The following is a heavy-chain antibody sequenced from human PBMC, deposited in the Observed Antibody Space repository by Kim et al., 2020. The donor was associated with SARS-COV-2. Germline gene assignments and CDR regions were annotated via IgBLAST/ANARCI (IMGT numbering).Heavy chain of an antibody. J-gene: IGHJ6*02. CDR3: ARGMFSSGFDV. Sequence: GGSLRLSCAASGFSVSNYWINWVRHAPGKGLVWVSRISSDGRYTHYADSVKGRFTLSIDNAENTLFLQMNSLRAEDTAVYYCARGMFSSGFDVWGQGTTVTVSS. CDR2: ISSDGRYT. CDR1: GFSVSNYW. D-gene: IGHD3-10*02. V-gene: IGHV3-74*01.